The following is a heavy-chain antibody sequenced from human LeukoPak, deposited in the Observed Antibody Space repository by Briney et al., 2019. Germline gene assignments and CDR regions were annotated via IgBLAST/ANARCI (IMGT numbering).Heavy chain of an antibody. Sequence: GRSLRLSCAASGFTFSSYAMHWVRQAPGKGLEWVAVISYDGSNKYYADSVKGRFTISRDNSKNTLYLQMNSLRAEDTAVYYCAGEGRRPGYCSSTSCYRPAWFDPWGQGTLVTVSS. J-gene: IGHJ5*02. V-gene: IGHV3-30*01. CDR3: AGEGRRPGYCSSTSCYRPAWFDP. CDR1: GFTFSSYA. CDR2: ISYDGSNK. D-gene: IGHD2-2*01.